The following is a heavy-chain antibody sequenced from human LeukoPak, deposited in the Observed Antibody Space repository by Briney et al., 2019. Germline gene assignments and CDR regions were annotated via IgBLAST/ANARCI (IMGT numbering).Heavy chain of an antibody. V-gene: IGHV3-11*01. CDR2: ISSSGSTI. J-gene: IGHJ4*02. D-gene: IGHD6-19*01. CDR3: AKLDEAVAEPNDFDY. CDR1: GFTFSDYY. Sequence: GGSLRLSCAASGFTFSDYYMSWIRQAPGKGLEWVSYISSSGSTIYYADSVKGRFTISRDNAKNSLYLQMNSLRAEDTAVYYCAKLDEAVAEPNDFDYWGQGTLVTVSS.